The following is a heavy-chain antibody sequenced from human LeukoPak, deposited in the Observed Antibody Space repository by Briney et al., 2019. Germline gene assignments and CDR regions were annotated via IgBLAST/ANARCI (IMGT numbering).Heavy chain of an antibody. J-gene: IGHJ6*02. D-gene: IGHD2-15*01. V-gene: IGHV4-59*08. CDR2: IYFSGST. CDR1: GGSISGYY. Sequence: SETLSLTCTVSGGSISGYYWSWIRQPPGKGLDFIGYIYFSGSTDYYPSLRSRATISLDTSKNQFSLRLTSVAAADTAVYYCARSYDNRGYFYYGMDVWGQGTTVTVSS. CDR3: ARSYDNRGYFYYGMDV.